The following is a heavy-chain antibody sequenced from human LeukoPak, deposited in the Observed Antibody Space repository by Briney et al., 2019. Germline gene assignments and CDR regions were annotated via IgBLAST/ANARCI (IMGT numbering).Heavy chain of an antibody. CDR1: GFTFSSYA. CDR2: ISGSGGST. Sequence: GGSLRLSCAASGFTFSSYAMSWGRKAPGQGMELVSAISGSGGSTYYADSVKGRFTISRDNSKNTLYLQMNSLRAEDTAVYYCAKDLYSPGYYGMDVWGQGTTVTVSS. CDR3: AKDLYSPGYYGMDV. D-gene: IGHD5-18*01. J-gene: IGHJ6*02. V-gene: IGHV3-23*01.